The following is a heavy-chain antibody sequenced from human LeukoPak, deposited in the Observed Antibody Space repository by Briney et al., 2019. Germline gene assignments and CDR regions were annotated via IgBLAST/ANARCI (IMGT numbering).Heavy chain of an antibody. CDR1: GYTLTELS. CDR2: FDPEDGET. CDR3: ATGYYDSSGYPFDY. Sequence: ASVKVSCKVSGYTLTELSMHWVRQAPGKELEWMGGFDPEDGETIYAQKFQGRVTMTEDTSTDTAYMELSSLRSEDTAVYYCATGYYDSSGYPFDYWGQGTLVTVSS. J-gene: IGHJ4*02. D-gene: IGHD3-22*01. V-gene: IGHV1-24*01.